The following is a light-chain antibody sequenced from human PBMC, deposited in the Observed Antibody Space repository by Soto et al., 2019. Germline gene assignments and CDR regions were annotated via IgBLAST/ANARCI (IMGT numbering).Light chain of an antibody. CDR3: QQYDKWPIT. V-gene: IGKV3-15*01. J-gene: IGKJ5*01. Sequence: EIVMTQSPATLSVSPGERATLSCRASQSINNNLAWYQQKPGQAPRLLMYGASTRATVIAARFSGSGSGTEYILTISRLQSEDFGVYYCQQYDKWPITFGQGTRLEIK. CDR2: GAS. CDR1: QSINNN.